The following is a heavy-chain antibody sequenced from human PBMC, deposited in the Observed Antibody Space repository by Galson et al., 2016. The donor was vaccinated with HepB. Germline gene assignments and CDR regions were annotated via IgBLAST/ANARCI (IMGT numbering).Heavy chain of an antibody. J-gene: IGHJ6*02. V-gene: IGHV3-13*04. CDR3: AGIFYDRLTRDYYGMDV. CDR1: GFSFSTYD. CDR2: IGTDGGT. D-gene: IGHD3-9*01. Sequence: SLRLSCAGSGFSFSTYDMHWVRQATGKGLEWVSAIGTDGGTYYSGSVKGRFTISRDNAKNSLYLQMDSLRDGDTAVYYCAGIFYDRLTRDYYGMDVWGQGTTVTVSS.